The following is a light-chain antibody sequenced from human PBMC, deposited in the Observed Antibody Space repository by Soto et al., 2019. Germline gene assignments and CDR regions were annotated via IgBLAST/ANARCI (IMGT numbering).Light chain of an antibody. CDR2: EVS. J-gene: IGLJ1*01. CDR1: SSDVGGYNY. CDR3: SSYAGSNNLGV. Sequence: QSALTQPASVSGSPGQSITISCTGTSSDVGGYNYVSWYQQHPGKAPKLMIYEVSKRPSGVPDRFSGSKSGNTASLTVSGLQAEDEADYYCSSYAGSNNLGVFGTGTKLTV. V-gene: IGLV2-8*01.